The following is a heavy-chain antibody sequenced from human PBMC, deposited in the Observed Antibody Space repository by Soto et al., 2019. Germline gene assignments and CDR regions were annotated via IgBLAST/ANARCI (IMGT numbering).Heavy chain of an antibody. Sequence: GGSLRLSCAASGFPFTSYHMNWVRQARGKGLEWVSYISTRSGTIYYADSVKGRFTISRDNAKNSLYLEMNSLRDDDTAVYYCARGILDQSYGMDVWGQGATVTVSS. V-gene: IGHV3-48*02. D-gene: IGHD3-3*01. CDR3: ARGILDQSYGMDV. J-gene: IGHJ6*02. CDR1: GFPFTSYH. CDR2: ISTRSGTI.